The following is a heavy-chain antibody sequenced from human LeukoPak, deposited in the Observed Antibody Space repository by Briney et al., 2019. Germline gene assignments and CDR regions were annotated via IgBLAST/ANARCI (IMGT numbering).Heavy chain of an antibody. J-gene: IGHJ4*02. CDR1: GYSFTSYW. CDR3: ARVGATRMGFDY. D-gene: IGHD1-26*01. Sequence: GESLKISCKGSGYSFTSYWIGWVRQAPGQGLEWMGIINPSGGSTSYAQKFQGRVTMTRDTSTSTVYMELSSLRSEDTAVYYCARVGATRMGFDYWGQGTLVTVSS. CDR2: INPSGGST. V-gene: IGHV1-46*01.